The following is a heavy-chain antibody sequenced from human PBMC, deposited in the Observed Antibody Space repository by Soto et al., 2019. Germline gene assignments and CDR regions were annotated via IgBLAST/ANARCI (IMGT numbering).Heavy chain of an antibody. CDR3: ARVPSPYDYVWGSYRPYYCGMDV. Sequence: QVQLQQWGAGLLKPSETLSLTCAVYGGSFSGYYWSWIRQPPGKGLEWIGEINHSGSTNYNPSLKSRVTISVDTSKNQFSLKLSSVTAADTAVYYCARVPSPYDYVWGSYRPYYCGMDVWGQGTTVTVSS. J-gene: IGHJ6*02. CDR1: GGSFSGYY. V-gene: IGHV4-34*01. CDR2: INHSGST. D-gene: IGHD3-16*02.